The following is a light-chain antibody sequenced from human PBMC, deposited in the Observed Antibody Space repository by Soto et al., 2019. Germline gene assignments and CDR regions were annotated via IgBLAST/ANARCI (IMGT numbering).Light chain of an antibody. CDR2: AAS. CDR3: QRTYNAPFT. CDR1: EPIDRY. J-gene: IGKJ3*01. Sequence: DIPMTQSPSSVSALIGDRVTITCRASEPIDRYLSWSQQRPGKAPRVLIIAASDLQSGVPSRFSGSGSGTDFTLTISILHHEDFANYYCQRTYNAPFTFGPGTKVELK. V-gene: IGKV1-39*01.